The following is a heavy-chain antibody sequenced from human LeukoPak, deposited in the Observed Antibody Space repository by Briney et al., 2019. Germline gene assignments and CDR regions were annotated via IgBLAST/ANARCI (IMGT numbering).Heavy chain of an antibody. Sequence: GGSLRLSCAASGFTFSSYAMSWVRQAPGKGLEWVAVISYDGSNKYYADSVKGRFTISRDNSKNTLYLQMNSLRAEDTAVYYCAKGLYDILTGEFCDYWGQGTLVTVSS. V-gene: IGHV3-30*18. D-gene: IGHD3-9*01. CDR3: AKGLYDILTGEFCDY. J-gene: IGHJ4*02. CDR2: ISYDGSNK. CDR1: GFTFSSYA.